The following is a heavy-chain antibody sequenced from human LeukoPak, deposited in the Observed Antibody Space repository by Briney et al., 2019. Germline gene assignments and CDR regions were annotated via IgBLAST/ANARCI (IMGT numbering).Heavy chain of an antibody. CDR1: GGSISSYY. V-gene: IGHV4-59*12. D-gene: IGHD3-16*02. Sequence: SETLSLTCTVSGGSISSYYWSWIRQPPGKGLEWIGYIYYSGSTNYKPSLKSRVTISVDKSKNQFSLKLSSVTAADTAVYYCARVSEAFDIWGQGTMVTVSS. J-gene: IGHJ3*02. CDR2: IYYSGST. CDR3: ARVSEAFDI.